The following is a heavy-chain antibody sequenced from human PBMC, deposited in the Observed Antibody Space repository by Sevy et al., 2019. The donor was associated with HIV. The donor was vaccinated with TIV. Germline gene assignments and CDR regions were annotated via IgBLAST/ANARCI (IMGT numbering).Heavy chain of an antibody. CDR2: IDPSGGRS. V-gene: IGHV1-46*02. J-gene: IGHJ4*02. CDR1: GYPFNSLY. Sequence: ASVKVSCKASGYPFNSLYMHWIRQAPGQGLEWMGIIDPSGGRSIYAQKFQDRVTMTRDTSTSILYMDLSSLRSEDTAVYYCVRADPDQHFDSWGQGTLVTVSS. CDR3: VRADPDQHFDS.